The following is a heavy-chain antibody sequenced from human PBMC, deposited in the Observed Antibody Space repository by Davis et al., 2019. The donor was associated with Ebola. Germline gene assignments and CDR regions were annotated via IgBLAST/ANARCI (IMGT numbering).Heavy chain of an antibody. V-gene: IGHV4-34*01. CDR2: INHSGST. D-gene: IGHD6-19*01. J-gene: IGHJ5*02. Sequence: SETLSLTCAVYGGSFSGYYWSWIRQPPGKGLEWIGEINHSGSTNYNPSLKSRVTISVDTSKNQFSLKLSSVTPEDTAVYYCARDESIAVAGPRGWFDPWGQGTLVTVSS. CDR1: GGSFSGYY. CDR3: ARDESIAVAGPRGWFDP.